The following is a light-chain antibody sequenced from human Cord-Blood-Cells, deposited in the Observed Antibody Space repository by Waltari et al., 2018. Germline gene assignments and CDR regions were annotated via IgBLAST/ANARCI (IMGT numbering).Light chain of an antibody. CDR3: QQYYSYPLT. CDR2: AAS. J-gene: IGKJ4*01. Sequence: AIRMTLSPSSFSASTGDRVTITCRASQGISSYLAWYQQKPGKAPKLLIYAASTLQSGVPSRFSGSRSGTDFTLTISCLQSEDFATYYCQQYYSYPLTFGGGTKVEIK. CDR1: QGISSY. V-gene: IGKV1-8*01.